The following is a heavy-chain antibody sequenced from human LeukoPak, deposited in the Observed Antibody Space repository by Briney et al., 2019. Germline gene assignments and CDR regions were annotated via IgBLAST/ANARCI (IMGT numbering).Heavy chain of an antibody. V-gene: IGHV3-23*01. CDR2: ISGSGCST. CDR1: VFTFSSYA. CDR3: AKDSRGYFHHLG. J-gene: IGHJ4*02. Sequence: PGRCLRLSCAASVFTFSSYAMSWVRHPPRKGLDWVSSISGSGCSTNYADSVKVRLTICIDNSKNTLHLQVNSERAEHTHVYYCAKDSRGYFHHLGWGQGTLVTVSS. D-gene: IGHD3-22*01.